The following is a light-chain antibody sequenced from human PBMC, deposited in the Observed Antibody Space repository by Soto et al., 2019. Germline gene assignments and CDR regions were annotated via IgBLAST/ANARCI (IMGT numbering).Light chain of an antibody. CDR3: HQYNNWPRFT. CDR2: DAF. Sequence: EVVMTQSPATLSVSPGERATLSCRASQTVSNNLAWYQQKPNQAPRLLIFDAFTRATGIPARFRGSGSGTEFTLTISSLQFEDSAGYFCHQYNNWPRFTFGPGTKVDIK. CDR1: QTVSNN. J-gene: IGKJ3*01. V-gene: IGKV3-15*01.